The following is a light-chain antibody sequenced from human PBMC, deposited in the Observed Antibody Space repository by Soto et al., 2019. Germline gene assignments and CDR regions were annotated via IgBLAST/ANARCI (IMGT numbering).Light chain of an antibody. CDR2: EVS. CDR3: SSHAGSSNYV. V-gene: IGLV2-8*01. J-gene: IGLJ1*01. Sequence: LTQPPSASGSPGQSVTISCTGTSSDVGAYNYVSWYQQHPGKAPKLMIYEVSKRPSGVPDRFSGSKSGNTASLTVSGLQAEDEADYYCSSHAGSSNYVFXTGTKVTVL. CDR1: SSDVGAYNY.